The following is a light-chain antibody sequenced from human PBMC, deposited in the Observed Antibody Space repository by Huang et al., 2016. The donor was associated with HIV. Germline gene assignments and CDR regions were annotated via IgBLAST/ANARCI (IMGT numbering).Light chain of an antibody. CDR2: GAS. CDR3: QQYNNWPPPYT. V-gene: IGKV3-15*01. Sequence: EIVMTQSPATLSVSPGERATLSCRASQSVSSNLAWYQQNPGQAPRLLIYGASTRATGIPAMFSGSGSGTEFTLTISSLQSEDFAVYYCQQYNNWPPPYTFGQGTKLEIK. J-gene: IGKJ2*01. CDR1: QSVSSN.